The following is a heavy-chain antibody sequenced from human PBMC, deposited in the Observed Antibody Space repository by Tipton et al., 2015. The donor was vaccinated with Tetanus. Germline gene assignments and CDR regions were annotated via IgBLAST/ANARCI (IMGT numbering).Heavy chain of an antibody. V-gene: IGHV4-30-4*01. J-gene: IGHJ4*02. CDR1: GGSISGGDYV. D-gene: IGHD6-19*01. Sequence: TLSLTCTVSGGSISGGDYVWNWIRQPPGKGLEWIGYIYSSGSISYNPSLKSRVTISLDTSKTHFYLNLSSVTAADAAVYYCARPIKQWLVPVDSWGQGTPVTVSS. CDR2: IYSSGSI. CDR3: ARPIKQWLVPVDS.